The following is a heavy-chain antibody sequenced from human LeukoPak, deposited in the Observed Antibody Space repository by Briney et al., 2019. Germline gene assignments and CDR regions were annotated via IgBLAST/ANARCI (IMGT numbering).Heavy chain of an antibody. CDR2: ISGYIGST. J-gene: IGHJ6*03. D-gene: IGHD2-2*01. V-gene: IGHV1-18*01. Sequence: ASVKVSCKASGYTFTSYGISWVRQAPGQGLQWMGWISGYIGSTNYARKFQGRVTMTTDTSTSTAYMELRSLRSDDTAVYYCARGPIIDIVIIPAADDYYYMDVWGKGTTVTVSS. CDR1: GYTFTSYG. CDR3: ARGPIIDIVIIPAADDYYYMDV.